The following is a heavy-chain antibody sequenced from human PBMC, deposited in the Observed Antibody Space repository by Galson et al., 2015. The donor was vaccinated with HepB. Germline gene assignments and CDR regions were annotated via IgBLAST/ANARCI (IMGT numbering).Heavy chain of an antibody. D-gene: IGHD3-9*01. V-gene: IGHV3-7*03. CDR1: GFTFSSYS. CDR2: IRRGGSKT. Sequence: SLRLSCAASGFTFSSYSMSWVRQAPGKGLEWVSNIRRGGSKTYYADSVKGRFTISRDNAKNTLYLQMNSLRAEDTAVYYCARGKLRENYDRCKYSDIWGQGTLVTVSS. J-gene: IGHJ4*02. CDR3: ARGKLRENYDRCKYSDI.